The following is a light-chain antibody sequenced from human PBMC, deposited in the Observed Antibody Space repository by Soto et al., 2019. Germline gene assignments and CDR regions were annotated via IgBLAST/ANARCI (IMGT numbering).Light chain of an antibody. Sequence: IVLTHSPPTLSLSPGEAATLSCRASQSIGDDVSWFKQKPGQAPRLLIYDGSNRAVGIPARFSGSASGTDSTLTISSLEPEDFAVYYCQQRSAWPLTFGGGTRVEI. CDR2: DGS. J-gene: IGKJ4*01. CDR3: QQRSAWPLT. CDR1: QSIGDD. V-gene: IGKV3-11*01.